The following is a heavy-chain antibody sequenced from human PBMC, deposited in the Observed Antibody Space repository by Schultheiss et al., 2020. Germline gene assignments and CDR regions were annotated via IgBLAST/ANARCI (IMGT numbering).Heavy chain of an antibody. J-gene: IGHJ4*02. D-gene: IGHD1-26*01. CDR2: IYYSGST. CDR3: AREFGYSGSYSNRASTFDY. CDR1: GGSISSSSYY. V-gene: IGHV4-39*02. Sequence: SETLSLTCTVSGGSISSSSYYWGWIRQPPGKGLEWIGSIYYSGSTNYNPSLKSRVTISVDTSKNQFSLKLSSVTAADTAVYYCAREFGYSGSYSNRASTFDYWGQGTLVNVYS.